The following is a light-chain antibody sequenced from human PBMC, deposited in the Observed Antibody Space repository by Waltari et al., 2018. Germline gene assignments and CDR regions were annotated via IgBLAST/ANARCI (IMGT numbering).Light chain of an antibody. CDR2: AAS. Sequence: EIVLTQSPDTLSLPPGERATLSCRASQYVTSSYLAWYQQKPGQGPRLLIYAASARATGIPDRFSGSGSGTDFTLTISRLEPEDFAVYFCQQYGSSLVTFGGGTEVEIK. J-gene: IGKJ4*01. CDR3: QQYGSSLVT. V-gene: IGKV3-20*01. CDR1: QYVTSSY.